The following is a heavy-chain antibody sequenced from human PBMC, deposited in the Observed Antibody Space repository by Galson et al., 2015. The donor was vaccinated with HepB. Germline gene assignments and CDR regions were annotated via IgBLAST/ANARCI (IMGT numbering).Heavy chain of an antibody. CDR2: IYHSGST. V-gene: IGHV4-4*02. CDR1: GGSISSSNW. J-gene: IGHJ6*02. D-gene: IGHD3-3*01. Sequence: LTLTCAVSGGSISSSNWWSWVRQPPGKGLEWIGEIYHSGSTNYNPSLKSRVTISVDTSKNQFSLKLSSVTAADTAVYYCARDRSDYDFWSGYPNYYYYGMDVWGQGTTVTVSS. CDR3: ARDRSDYDFWSGYPNYYYYGMDV.